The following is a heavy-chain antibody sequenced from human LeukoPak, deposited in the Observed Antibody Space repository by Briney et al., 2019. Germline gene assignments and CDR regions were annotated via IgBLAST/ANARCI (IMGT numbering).Heavy chain of an antibody. V-gene: IGHV3-48*03. CDR1: GFTFSSYE. CDR3: ARPTAVGATPRAFDI. CDR2: MSSSGGTI. D-gene: IGHD1-26*01. Sequence: PGGSLRLSCAASGFTFSSYEMNWVSQAPGKGLEWVSYMSSSGGTIYYADSVKGRFTISRDNAKSSLYLQMNSLRVEDTAVYYCARPTAVGATPRAFDIWGQGTMVTVSS. J-gene: IGHJ3*02.